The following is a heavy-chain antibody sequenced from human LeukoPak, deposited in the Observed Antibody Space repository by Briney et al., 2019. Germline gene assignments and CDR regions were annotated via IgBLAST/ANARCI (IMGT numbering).Heavy chain of an antibody. D-gene: IGHD2-2*01. V-gene: IGHV1-18*01. Sequence: GASVKVSCKASGYTFTSYGISWVRQAPGQGLEWMGWISAYNGNTNYAQKLQGRVTMTTDTSTSTAYMELRSLRSDDTAVYYCATEGLGYCSSTSCRQRGFDYWGQGTLVTVSS. CDR1: GYTFTSYG. CDR2: ISAYNGNT. J-gene: IGHJ4*02. CDR3: ATEGLGYCSSTSCRQRGFDY.